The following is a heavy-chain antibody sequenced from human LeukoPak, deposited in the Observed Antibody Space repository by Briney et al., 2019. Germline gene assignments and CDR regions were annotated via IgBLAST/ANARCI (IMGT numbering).Heavy chain of an antibody. CDR2: IYHSGST. V-gene: IGHV4-38-2*02. CDR1: GYSISSGYY. D-gene: IGHD1-26*01. Sequence: SETLSLTCTVSGYSISSGYYWGWIRQPPGKGLEWIGSIYHSGSTFDNPSLKSRVTISMDTSKNQFSLKLSSVTAADTAVYYCARHSRARDSGSYYLRGYYYMDVWGKGTTVTVSS. CDR3: ARHSRARDSGSYYLRGYYYMDV. J-gene: IGHJ6*03.